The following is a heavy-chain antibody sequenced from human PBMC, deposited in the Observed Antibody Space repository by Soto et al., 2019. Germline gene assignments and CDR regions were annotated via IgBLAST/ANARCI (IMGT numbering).Heavy chain of an antibody. D-gene: IGHD2-21*01. CDR2: IIPMLGIA. CDR3: TIGSWSGEVFDI. CDR1: GGTFSTYS. J-gene: IGHJ3*02. V-gene: IGHV1-69*02. Sequence: QVQLVQSGAEVKKPGSAVTVSCKDSGGTFSTYSMFWVRQAPGQELEWMGRIIPMLGIANYAQKFQGRVTITADKSTGTAYMELSSLRAEDTALYYCTIGSWSGEVFDIWGQGTMVTVSS.